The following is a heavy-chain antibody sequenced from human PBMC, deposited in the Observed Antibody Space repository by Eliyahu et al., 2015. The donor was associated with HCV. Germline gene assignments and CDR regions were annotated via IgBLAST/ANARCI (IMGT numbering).Heavy chain of an antibody. D-gene: IGHD4-11*01. CDR1: GGSISSSSYY. Sequence: SLTCTVSGGSISSSSYYWGWIRQPPGKGLEWIGSIYYSGSTYYNPSLKSRVTISVDTSKNQFSLKLSSVTAADTAVYYCARHVPNTSEADYSNPYFDYWGQGTLVTVSS. CDR2: IYYSGST. J-gene: IGHJ4*02. V-gene: IGHV4-39*01. CDR3: ARHVPNTSEADYSNPYFDY.